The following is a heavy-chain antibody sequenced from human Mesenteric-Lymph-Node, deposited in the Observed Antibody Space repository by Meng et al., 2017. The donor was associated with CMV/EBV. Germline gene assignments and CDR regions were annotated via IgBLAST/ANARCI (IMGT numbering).Heavy chain of an antibody. J-gene: IGHJ4*02. CDR3: ARSRWSGYAGV. D-gene: IGHD3-3*01. V-gene: IGHV3-74*01. CDR1: GFTFTNYW. CDR2: INVDGSDT. Sequence: GESLKISCEASGFTFTNYWILWVRQAPGKGLFWVSRINVDGSDTDYADSVKGRFTISRDNAKNTVYLQMNSLTADDTAVYYCARSRWSGYAGVWGQGALVTVSS.